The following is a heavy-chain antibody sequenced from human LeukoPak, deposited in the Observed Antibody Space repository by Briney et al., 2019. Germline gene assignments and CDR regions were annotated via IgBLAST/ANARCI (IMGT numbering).Heavy chain of an antibody. J-gene: IGHJ6*02. V-gene: IGHV1-69*04. CDR3: ARVVVVTAITYYGMDV. CDR2: IIPILGIA. CDR1: GGTFSSYA. D-gene: IGHD2-21*02. Sequence: RGASVKVSCKASGGTFSSYAISWVRQAPGQGLEWMGRIIPILGIANYAQKFQGRVTIIADKSTSTAYMELSSLRSEDTAVYYCARVVVVTAITYYGMDVWGQGTTVTVSS.